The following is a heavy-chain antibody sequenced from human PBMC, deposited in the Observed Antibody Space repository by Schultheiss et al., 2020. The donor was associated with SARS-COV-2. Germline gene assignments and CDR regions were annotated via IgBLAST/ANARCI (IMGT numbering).Heavy chain of an antibody. CDR3: ARFVRAEWFGEFIDY. CDR1: GGSISTYY. D-gene: IGHD3-10*01. J-gene: IGHJ4*02. CDR2: IYDGGST. Sequence: SQTVSLTCSVSGGSISTYYWSWIRQPPGKGLEWIGNIYDGGSTKYNPSLKSRVSISSDTSKNQFSLKLSSVTAADTAVYYCARFVRAEWFGEFIDYWGQGTLVTVSS. V-gene: IGHV4-59*01.